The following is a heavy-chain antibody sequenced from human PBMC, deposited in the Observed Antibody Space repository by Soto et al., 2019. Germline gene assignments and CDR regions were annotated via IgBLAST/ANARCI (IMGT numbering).Heavy chain of an antibody. CDR1: GGTFSSYA. CDR3: ASRDGSKGSYYFDY. CDR2: IIPIFGTA. D-gene: IGHD2-21*01. Sequence: ASVKVSCKASGGTFSSYAISWVRQAPGQGLEWMGGIIPIFGTANYAQKFQGRVTITADESTSTAYMELSSLRSEDTAVYYCASRDGSKGSYYFDYWGQGTLVTVSS. V-gene: IGHV1-69*13. J-gene: IGHJ4*02.